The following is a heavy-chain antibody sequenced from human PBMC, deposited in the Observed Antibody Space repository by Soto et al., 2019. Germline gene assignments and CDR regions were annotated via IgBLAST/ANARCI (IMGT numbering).Heavy chain of an antibody. J-gene: IGHJ4*02. V-gene: IGHV3-21*01. CDR1: GFTFSSYS. CDR3: ARDPSIVATIYFDY. Sequence: GGSLRLSCAASGFTFSSYSMNWVRQAPGKGLEWVSSISSSSSYIYYADSVKGRFTISRDNAKNSLYLQMNSLRAEDTAVYYCARDPSIVATIYFDYWGQGTLVTVSS. CDR2: ISSSSSYI. D-gene: IGHD5-12*01.